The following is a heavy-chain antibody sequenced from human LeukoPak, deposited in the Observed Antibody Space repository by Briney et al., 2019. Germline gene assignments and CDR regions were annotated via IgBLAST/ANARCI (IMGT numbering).Heavy chain of an antibody. CDR3: ARDSSSSPHYFDP. CDR2: IYYSGST. J-gene: IGHJ5*02. CDR1: GGSISSYY. V-gene: IGHV4-59*01. D-gene: IGHD6-6*01. Sequence: SETLSLACTVSGGSISSYYWSWIRQPPGKGLEWIGDIYYSGSTSYNPSLKSRVTILVDTSKNQFSLKLTSVTAADTAVYYCARDSSSSPHYFDPWGQGALVTVSS.